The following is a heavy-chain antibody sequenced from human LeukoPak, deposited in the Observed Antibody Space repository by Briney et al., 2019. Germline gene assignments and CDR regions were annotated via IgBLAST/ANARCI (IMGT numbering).Heavy chain of an antibody. CDR1: GFTFSSSW. D-gene: IGHD5-18*01. V-gene: IGHV3-7*01. CDR2: IKQDGSDK. Sequence: PGGSLRLSCAASGFTFSSSWMSWVRQAPGKGLEWVANIKQDGSDKYYLDSVKGRFTISRDNAKTSLYLQMNSLRPEDTAVYFCARDRGYTCFDYWGQGTLVTVSS. J-gene: IGHJ4*02. CDR3: ARDRGYTCFDY.